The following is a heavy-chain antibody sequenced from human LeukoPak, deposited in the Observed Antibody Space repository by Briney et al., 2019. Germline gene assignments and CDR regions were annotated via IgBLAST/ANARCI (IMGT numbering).Heavy chain of an antibody. J-gene: IGHJ6*03. CDR1: LYTFNTYN. CDR3: AREKSYKNYDIWRAPGPAVFDSYYMDV. Sequence: ASVKVSCKASLYTFNTYNIVWVRQAPGQGLEWMGWISPKSGSANYAQKFQGRVTMATDTSTGTAYMDLRSLTSDDTAVYFCAREKSYKNYDIWRAPGPAVFDSYYMDVWGKGTTVTVSS. V-gene: IGHV1-18*01. CDR2: ISPKSGSA. D-gene: IGHD3-9*01.